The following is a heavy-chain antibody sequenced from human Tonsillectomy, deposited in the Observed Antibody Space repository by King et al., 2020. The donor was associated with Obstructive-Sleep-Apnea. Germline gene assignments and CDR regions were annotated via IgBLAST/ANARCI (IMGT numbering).Heavy chain of an antibody. CDR1: GGSISSGGYY. V-gene: IGHV4-31*03. CDR3: ARDRIYYDGDAFDI. CDR2: IYYSGST. J-gene: IGHJ3*02. D-gene: IGHD3-22*01. Sequence: QLQESGPGLVKPSQTLSLTCTVSGGSISSGGYYWSWIRQHPGKGLEWIGYIYYSGSTYYNPSLKSRVTISVDTSKNQFSLQLRSVTAADTAVYYCARDRIYYDGDAFDIWGQGTMVTVSS.